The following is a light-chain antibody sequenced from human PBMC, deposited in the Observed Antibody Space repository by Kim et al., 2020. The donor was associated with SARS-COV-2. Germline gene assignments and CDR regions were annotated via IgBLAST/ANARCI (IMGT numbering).Light chain of an antibody. CDR3: YSAADNNGV. V-gene: IGLV3-27*01. J-gene: IGLJ3*02. CDR1: GLEKKF. Sequence: SVSPGQTARITCSGDGLEKKFGRWFQQKPGQAPVLVIYKDGERPSGIPHRFSGSSSGTTITLTISGAQIEDEADYYCYSAADNNGVFGGGTQLTVL. CDR2: KDG.